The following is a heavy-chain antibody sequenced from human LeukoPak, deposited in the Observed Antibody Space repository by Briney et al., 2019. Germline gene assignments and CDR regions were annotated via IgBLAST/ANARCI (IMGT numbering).Heavy chain of an antibody. CDR3: AKDGHLYSSSWTYFDY. Sequence: PGGSLRLSCAASGFTFINYAMSWVRQAPGKGLEWVSGISGSGGSTYYADSVKGRFTISRDNSKNTLYLQINSLRAEDTAVYYCAKDGHLYSSSWTYFDYWGQGTLVAVSS. V-gene: IGHV3-23*01. CDR2: ISGSGGST. D-gene: IGHD6-13*01. J-gene: IGHJ4*02. CDR1: GFTFINYA.